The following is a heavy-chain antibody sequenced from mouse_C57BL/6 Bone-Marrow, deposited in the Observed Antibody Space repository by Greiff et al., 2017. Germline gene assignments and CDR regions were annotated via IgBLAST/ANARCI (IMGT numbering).Heavy chain of an antibody. V-gene: IGHV1-64*01. D-gene: IGHD1-1*01. J-gene: IGHJ2*01. CDR3: AREGYYDGSSFFDY. CDR2: IHPNSGST. Sequence: QVQLQQPGAELVKPGASVKLSCKASGYTFTSYWMHWVKQRPGQGLEWIGMIHPNSGSTNYNEKFKSKATLTVDKSSSTAYMQLSSLTSEDSAVYYCAREGYYDGSSFFDYWGQGTTLTVTS. CDR1: GYTFTSYW.